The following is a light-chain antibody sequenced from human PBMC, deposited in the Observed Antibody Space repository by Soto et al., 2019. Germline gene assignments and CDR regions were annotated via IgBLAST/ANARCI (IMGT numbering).Light chain of an antibody. Sequence: DIQMTQSPSTLSASVGDRVTITCRASQSSRNWLAWYQQKPGKAPNLLIYKASNLESGVPSRFSGSGSGTEFTLTISSLQPDDIATYYCQQYYSYPRTFGQGTKVEIK. CDR2: KAS. CDR1: QSSRNW. V-gene: IGKV1-5*03. J-gene: IGKJ1*01. CDR3: QQYYSYPRT.